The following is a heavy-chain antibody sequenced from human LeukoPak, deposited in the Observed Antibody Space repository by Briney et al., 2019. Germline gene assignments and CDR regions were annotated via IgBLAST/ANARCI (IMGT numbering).Heavy chain of an antibody. J-gene: IGHJ3*02. D-gene: IGHD2-8*01. CDR3: ARHGGCTNGVCYTGVGAFDI. V-gene: IGHV4-39*01. CDR1: GGSISSSSYY. CDR2: IYYSGST. Sequence: SETLSLTCTVSGGSISSSSYYWGWIRQPPGKGLEWIGSIYYSGSTYYNPSLKSRVTISVDTSKNQFTLKLSSVTAADTAVYYCARHGGCTNGVCYTGVGAFDIWGQGTMVTVPS.